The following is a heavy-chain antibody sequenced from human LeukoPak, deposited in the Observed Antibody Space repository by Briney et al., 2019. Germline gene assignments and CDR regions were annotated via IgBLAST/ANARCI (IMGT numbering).Heavy chain of an antibody. J-gene: IGHJ3*02. CDR1: GYTLTELS. CDR2: FDPEDGET. CDR3: ATANIEFTMIVVVNDAFDI. Sequence: ASVKVSCKVSGYTLTELSMHWVRQAPGKGLEWMGGFDPEDGETIYAQKFQGRVTMTEDTSTDTAYMELSSLRSEDTAVYYCATANIEFTMIVVVNDAFDIWGQGTMVTVSS. V-gene: IGHV1-24*01. D-gene: IGHD3-22*01.